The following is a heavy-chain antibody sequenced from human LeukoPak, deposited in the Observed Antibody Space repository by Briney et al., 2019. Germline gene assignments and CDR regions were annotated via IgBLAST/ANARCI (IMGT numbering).Heavy chain of an antibody. CDR1: GYTFTSCD. D-gene: IGHD6-19*01. J-gene: IGHJ4*02. CDR3: TRGSSGRRDN. CDR2: MNPNSGNT. Sequence: ASVKVSCKASGYTFTSCDINWVRQATGQGLEWMGWMNPNSGNTGYGQSFQGRITTTRDISIGTAYMELSNLTSEDTAIYYCTRGSSGRRDNWGQGTLVAVSA. V-gene: IGHV1-8*01.